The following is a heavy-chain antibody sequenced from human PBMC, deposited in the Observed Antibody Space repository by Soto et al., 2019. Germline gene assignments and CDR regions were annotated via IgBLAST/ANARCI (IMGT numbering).Heavy chain of an antibody. Sequence: QVQLQESGPGLVKPSETLSLTCTVSGGSVSSGSYYWSWIRQPPGKGLEWIGYIYYSGSTNYNPSLKSRVTISVDTSKNQFSLKQNSVTAADTAVYYCARYSSSWYPSYYWGQGTLVTVSS. J-gene: IGHJ4*02. CDR2: IYYSGST. V-gene: IGHV4-61*01. CDR1: GGSVSSGSYY. D-gene: IGHD6-13*01. CDR3: ARYSSSWYPSYY.